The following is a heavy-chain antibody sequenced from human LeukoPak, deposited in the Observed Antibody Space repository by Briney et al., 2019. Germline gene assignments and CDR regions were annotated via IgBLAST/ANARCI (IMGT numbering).Heavy chain of an antibody. J-gene: IGHJ3*02. CDR2: IWYDGSNK. D-gene: IGHD3-9*01. CDR3: AREYDILTRFAFDI. CDR1: GFTFSSYG. V-gene: IGHV3-33*01. Sequence: PGGSLRLSCAASGFTFSSYGMHWVRQAPANGLEWVAVIWYDGSNKYYADSVKGRFTISRDNSKNTLYLQMNSLRAEDTAVYYCAREYDILTRFAFDIWGQGTMVTVSS.